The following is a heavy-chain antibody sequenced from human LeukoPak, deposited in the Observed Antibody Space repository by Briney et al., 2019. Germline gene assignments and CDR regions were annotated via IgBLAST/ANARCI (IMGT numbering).Heavy chain of an antibody. CDR3: CIDLPNVIYPCDY. CDR2: IKDKNDGGTI. D-gene: IGHD2/OR15-2a*01. J-gene: IGHJ4*02. V-gene: IGHV3-15*01. Sequence: KAGGSLRLSCRISGFTFTNYAMSWVRQAPGKGLEWVGLIKDKNDGGTIHYAAPVKGRFTISRDNSKTTLALQMNSLKTEDTAMYYCCIDLPNVIYPCDYWGQGILVTVSS. CDR1: GFTFTNYA.